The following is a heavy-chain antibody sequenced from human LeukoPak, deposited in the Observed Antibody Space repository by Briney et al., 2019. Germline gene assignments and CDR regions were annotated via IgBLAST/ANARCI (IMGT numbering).Heavy chain of an antibody. J-gene: IGHJ4*02. D-gene: IGHD6-19*01. CDR3: ARLTGYSSGWYGSRFDY. CDR1: GLTFSSYW. V-gene: IGHV3-7*03. Sequence: GGSLRLSCAASGLTFSSYWMSWVRQAPGKGLEWVANIKQDGSEKYYVDSVKGRFTISRDNAKNSLYLQMNSLRAEDTAVYYCARLTGYSSGWYGSRFDYWGQGTLVTVSS. CDR2: IKQDGSEK.